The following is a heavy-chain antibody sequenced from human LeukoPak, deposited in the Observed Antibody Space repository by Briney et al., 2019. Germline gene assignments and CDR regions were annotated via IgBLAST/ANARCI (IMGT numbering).Heavy chain of an antibody. CDR3: AELGITMIGGV. V-gene: IGHV3-21*01. CDR2: ISSTSTYI. D-gene: IGHD3-10*02. Sequence: SGGSLRLSCAASEFTFSEYSMNWVRQAPGKGLEWVASISSTSTYIYYADSVTGRFTISRDNAKNSLYLQMNSLRAEDTAVYYCAELGITMIGGVWGKGTTVTISS. CDR1: EFTFSEYS. J-gene: IGHJ6*04.